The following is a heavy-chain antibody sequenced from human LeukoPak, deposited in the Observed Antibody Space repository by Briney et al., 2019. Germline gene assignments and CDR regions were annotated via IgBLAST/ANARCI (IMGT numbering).Heavy chain of an antibody. D-gene: IGHD3-10*01. V-gene: IGHV4-39*01. CDR3: ARAPLLWFGEEGYMDV. J-gene: IGHJ6*03. Sequence: SETLSLTCTVSGGSISSSSYYWGWIRQPPGKGLEWIGSIYYSGSTYYNPSLKSRVTISVDTSKNQFSLKLSSVTAADTAVYYCARAPLLWFGEEGYMDVWGKGTTVTISS. CDR2: IYYSGST. CDR1: GGSISSSSYY.